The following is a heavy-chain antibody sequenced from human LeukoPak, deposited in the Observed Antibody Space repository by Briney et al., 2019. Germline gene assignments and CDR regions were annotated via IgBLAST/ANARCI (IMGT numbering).Heavy chain of an antibody. D-gene: IGHD3-10*01. J-gene: IGHJ4*02. CDR3: XXXXXXXASTSGFDY. V-gene: IGHV3-74*01. CDR2: VKTDGSDT. CDR1: GFTFSSYW. Sequence: GGSLRLSCAASGFTFSSYWMHWVRQAPGKGLVWVSRVKTDGSDTNYADSVKGRFTISRDNAKNTLYLQMDSLRAEDTAVYYCXXXXXXXASTSGFDYWGQGTLVTVSS.